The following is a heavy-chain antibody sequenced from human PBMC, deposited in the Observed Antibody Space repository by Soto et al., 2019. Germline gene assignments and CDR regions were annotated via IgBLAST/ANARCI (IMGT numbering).Heavy chain of an antibody. J-gene: IGHJ6*02. V-gene: IGHV1-18*01. Sequence: QVHLVQSGAEVKKPGASVKVSCKTSGYTFTRYGISWVRQAPGQGLEWMGWISGYDGRTKFAQKVQDRVTMTTDTSTITVYMELRSLTCDDTAVYYCAREGDVPYYYYGMDVWGQGTTVTVSS. CDR3: AREGDVPYYYYGMDV. D-gene: IGHD2-21*02. CDR2: ISGYDGRT. CDR1: GYTFTRYG.